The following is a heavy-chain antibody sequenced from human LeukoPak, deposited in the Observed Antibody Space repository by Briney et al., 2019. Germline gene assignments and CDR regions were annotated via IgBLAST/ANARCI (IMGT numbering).Heavy chain of an antibody. CDR3: AKCTSYYDILTGGDY. V-gene: IGHV3-30*18. J-gene: IGHJ4*02. D-gene: IGHD3-9*01. Sequence: PGGSLRLSCAASGFTFSSYGMHWVRQAPGKGLEWVAVISYDGSSKYYADSVKGRFTISRDNSKNTLYLQMNSLRAEDTAVYYCAKCTSYYDILTGGDYWGQGTLVTVSS. CDR2: ISYDGSSK. CDR1: GFTFSSYG.